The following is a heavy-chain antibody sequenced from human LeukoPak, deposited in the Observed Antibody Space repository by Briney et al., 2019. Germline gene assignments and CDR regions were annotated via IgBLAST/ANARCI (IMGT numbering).Heavy chain of an antibody. V-gene: IGHV4-61*09. J-gene: IGHJ4*02. CDR2: VYTSGST. D-gene: IGHD5-24*01. CDR1: GGSISNGSYY. Sequence: PSETLSLTCTVSGGSISNGSYYWSWIRQPAGKGLEWIGHVYTSGSTNYNPSLKSRVTISVDKSKNQFSLKLSSVTAADTAVYYCARTQIEMAKWGGFGYWGQGTLVTVSS. CDR3: ARTQIEMAKWGGFGY.